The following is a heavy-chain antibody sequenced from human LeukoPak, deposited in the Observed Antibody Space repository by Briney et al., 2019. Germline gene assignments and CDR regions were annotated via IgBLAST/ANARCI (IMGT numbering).Heavy chain of an antibody. D-gene: IGHD3-16*01. CDR3: ARDGVALYYYYGMDV. Sequence: PGGSLRLSCAASGFTFSSYGMHWVRQAPGKGLEWVAVISYDGSNKYYADFVKGRFTISRDKSKNTLYLQMNSLRAEDTAVYYCARDGVALYYYYGMDVWGQGTTVTVSS. CDR1: GFTFSSYG. J-gene: IGHJ6*02. CDR2: ISYDGSNK. V-gene: IGHV3-30*03.